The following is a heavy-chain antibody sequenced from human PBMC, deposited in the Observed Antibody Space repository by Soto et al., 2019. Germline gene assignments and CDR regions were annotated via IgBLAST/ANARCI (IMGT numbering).Heavy chain of an antibody. CDR3: ARGYDFWSGYSPDDYYGMDV. D-gene: IGHD3-3*01. CDR1: GFTFSSYA. V-gene: IGHV3-30-3*01. CDR2: ISYDGSNK. J-gene: IGHJ6*02. Sequence: GGSLRLSCAASGFTFSSYAMHWVRQAPGKGLEWVAVISYDGSNKYYADSVKGRFTISRDNSKNTLYLKMNSLRAEDTAVYYCARGYDFWSGYSPDDYYGMDVWGQGTTVTVSS.